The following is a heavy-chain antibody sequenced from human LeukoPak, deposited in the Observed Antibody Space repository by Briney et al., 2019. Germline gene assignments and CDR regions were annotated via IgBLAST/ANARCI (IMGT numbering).Heavy chain of an antibody. Sequence: GRSLRLSCAASGFTFSSYGMHWVRQAPGKGLEWVAVIWYDGSNKYYADSVKGRFTISRDNSKNTLYLQMNSLRDEDTAVYYCVRGSSGYNAFDYWGQGTLVTVSS. CDR1: GFTFSSYG. CDR2: IWYDGSNK. CDR3: VRGSSGYNAFDY. V-gene: IGHV3-33*01. D-gene: IGHD3-22*01. J-gene: IGHJ4*02.